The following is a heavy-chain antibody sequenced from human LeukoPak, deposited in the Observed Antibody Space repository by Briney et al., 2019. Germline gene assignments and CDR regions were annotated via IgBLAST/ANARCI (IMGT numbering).Heavy chain of an antibody. J-gene: IGHJ4*02. D-gene: IGHD3-10*01. CDR1: GFTFSSYS. Sequence: PGGSLRLSCAASGFTFSSYSMNWVRQAPGKGLEWVSYISSGSSTIYYADSVKGRFTISRDNAKNSLYLQMNSLRAEDTAVYYCARRSITMVRGPIGSFDYWGQGTLVTVS. V-gene: IGHV3-48*01. CDR2: ISSGSSTI. CDR3: ARRSITMVRGPIGSFDY.